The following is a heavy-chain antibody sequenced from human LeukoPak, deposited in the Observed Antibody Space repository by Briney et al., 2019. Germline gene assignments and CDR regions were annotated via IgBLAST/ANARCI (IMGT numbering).Heavy chain of an antibody. J-gene: IGHJ4*02. D-gene: IGHD3-16*01. CDR2: ISYDGSNK. CDR3: ARVRFGY. Sequence: GGSLRLSCAASGFTFSSCAMHWVRQAPGKGLEWVAVISYDGSNKYYADSVKGRFTISRDNSKNTLYLQMNSLRAEDTAVYYCARVRFGYWGQGTLVTVSS. CDR1: GFTFSSCA. V-gene: IGHV3-30*04.